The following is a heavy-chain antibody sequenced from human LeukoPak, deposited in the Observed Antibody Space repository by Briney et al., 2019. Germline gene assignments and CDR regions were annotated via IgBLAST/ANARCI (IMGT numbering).Heavy chain of an antibody. Sequence: PGGSLRLSCAASGFTFSNAWMSWVRQAPGKGLEWVGRIKSKTGGGTTDYAAPVKGRFTISRDDSKNTLYLQMNSLKTEDTAVYYCTTDSQGYDSSGYYPDYWGQGTLVTVSS. CDR3: TTDSQGYDSSGYYPDY. J-gene: IGHJ4*02. CDR1: GFTFSNAW. D-gene: IGHD3-22*01. V-gene: IGHV3-15*01. CDR2: IKSKTGGGTT.